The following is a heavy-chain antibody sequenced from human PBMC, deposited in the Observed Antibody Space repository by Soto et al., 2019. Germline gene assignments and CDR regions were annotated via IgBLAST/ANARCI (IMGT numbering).Heavy chain of an antibody. Sequence: EVQLVESGGGLIQPGGSLRLSCAVSGFTVSNNYMSWVRQAPGKGLEGVSVIYSGGYTAYGDSVKGRFTISRDNSKKTLSHQRNSLGPGDPAVFYWAPSPGGGGYWGQGTLVTVSS. J-gene: IGHJ4*02. CDR1: GFTVSNNY. CDR2: IYSGGYT. CDR3: APSPGGGGY. D-gene: IGHD3-10*01. V-gene: IGHV3-53*01.